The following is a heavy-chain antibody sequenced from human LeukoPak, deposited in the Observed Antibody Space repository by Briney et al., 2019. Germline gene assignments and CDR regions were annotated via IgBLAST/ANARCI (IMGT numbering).Heavy chain of an antibody. CDR2: INGSGGST. CDR1: GFTFNNYA. V-gene: IGHV3-23*01. J-gene: IGHJ4*02. D-gene: IGHD2-15*01. Sequence: PGGSLRLSCAASGFTFNNYAMSWVRQAPGKGLEWVSTINGSGGSTYYADFVKGRFTISRDNSKNTLYLQMNSLRAEDTAVYYCARYCSGASCYSGLDYWGQGTLVTVSS. CDR3: ARYCSGASCYSGLDY.